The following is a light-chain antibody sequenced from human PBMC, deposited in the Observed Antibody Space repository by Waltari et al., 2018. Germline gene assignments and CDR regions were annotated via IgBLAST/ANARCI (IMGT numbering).Light chain of an antibody. J-gene: IGKJ1*01. CDR1: QSISSW. CDR2: KAT. CDR3: QHYYSYPWT. Sequence: DIQMTQSPSTLSASVGDTVTITCRASQSISSWLAWYQQKPGKAPKLLSYKATNLDTGVPSRITGSGSGTEFTLTIRSLQLDDFATYYCQHYYSYPWTFGQGTKVEIK. V-gene: IGKV1-5*03.